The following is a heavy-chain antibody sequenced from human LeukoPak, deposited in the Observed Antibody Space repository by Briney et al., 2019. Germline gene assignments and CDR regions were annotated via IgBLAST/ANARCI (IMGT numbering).Heavy chain of an antibody. V-gene: IGHV1-46*01. CDR3: ARGEDFSAFDI. CDR2: INPSGGST. CDR1: GYSFTTYG. Sequence: ASVKVSCKASGYSFTTYGISWVRQAPGQGLEWMGIINPSGGSTSYSQKFQGRVTMTRDMSTSTVYMELSSLRSEDTAVYYCARGEDFSAFDIWGQGTMVTVSS. D-gene: IGHD1-26*01. J-gene: IGHJ3*02.